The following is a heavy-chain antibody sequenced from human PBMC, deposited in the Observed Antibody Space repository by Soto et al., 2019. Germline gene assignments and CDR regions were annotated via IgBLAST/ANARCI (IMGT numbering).Heavy chain of an antibody. D-gene: IGHD2-15*01. Sequence: QVQLVQSGAEVKKPGSSVKVSCKASGGTFSSYAISWVRQAPGQGLEWMGGIIPIFGTADYAQKFQGRVTITADESTSKAYMELSSLRSEDTAVYYCASVETQRYYYGMDVWGQGNTVTVSS. CDR3: ASVETQRYYYGMDV. CDR2: IIPIFGTA. CDR1: GGTFSSYA. V-gene: IGHV1-69*12. J-gene: IGHJ6*02.